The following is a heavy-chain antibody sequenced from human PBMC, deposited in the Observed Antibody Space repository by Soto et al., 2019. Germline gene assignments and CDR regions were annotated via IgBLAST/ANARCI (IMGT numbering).Heavy chain of an antibody. J-gene: IGHJ6*02. CDR3: ARGYYYDSSGYPLYEYGMDV. D-gene: IGHD3-22*01. CDR1: GFTFSSYG. V-gene: IGHV3-33*01. Sequence: QVQLVESGGGVAQPGRSLRLSCAASGFTFSSYGMHWVRQAPGKGLEWVAVIWYDGSNKYYGDSVKGRFTISRDNSKNTLYLQMNSLRAEDTAVYYCARGYYYDSSGYPLYEYGMDVWGQGTTVTVSS. CDR2: IWYDGSNK.